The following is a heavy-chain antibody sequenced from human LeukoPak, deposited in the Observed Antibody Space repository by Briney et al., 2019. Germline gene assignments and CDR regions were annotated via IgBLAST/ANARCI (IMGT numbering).Heavy chain of an antibody. Sequence: GGSLRLSCAASGFTFDDYAMHWVRQAPGKGLEWVSLISWDGGSTYYADSVKGRFTFSRDNSKNSLYLQMNSLRAEDTALYYCAKGMIVVVPAAPFDYWGQGTLVTVSS. D-gene: IGHD2-2*01. J-gene: IGHJ4*02. CDR3: AKGMIVVVPAAPFDY. CDR1: GFTFDDYA. CDR2: ISWDGGST. V-gene: IGHV3-43D*04.